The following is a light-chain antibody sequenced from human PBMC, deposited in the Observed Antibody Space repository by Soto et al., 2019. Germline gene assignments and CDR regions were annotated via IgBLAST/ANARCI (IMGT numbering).Light chain of an antibody. J-gene: IGKJ5*01. CDR2: GAS. CDR1: QSVSSSY. V-gene: IGKV3-20*01. CDR3: QQYGSSPT. Sequence: VLTQSAGTLSLSPGQRATLSCRASQSVSSSYLAWYQQKPGQAPRLLIYGASSRATGIPDRFSGSGSGTDFTLTISRLQPEEFAVYYCQQYGSSPTFGQGTRLEIK.